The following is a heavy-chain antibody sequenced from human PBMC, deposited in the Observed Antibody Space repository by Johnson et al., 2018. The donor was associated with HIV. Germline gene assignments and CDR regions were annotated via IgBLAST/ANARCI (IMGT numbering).Heavy chain of an antibody. CDR3: ARDPRGQHPRGAFDI. V-gene: IGHV3-33*01. CDR2: IWFDGSKK. Sequence: QVQLVESGGGVVQSGRSLRLSCAASGVSFSDYAMHWVRQAPGKGLEWVAVIWFDGSKKYYTDSVKGRFTISRDNSKNTLYLQMNSLRAEDTAVYYCARDPRGQHPRGAFDIWGQGTMVTVSS. J-gene: IGHJ3*02. CDR1: GVSFSDYA. D-gene: IGHD6-13*01.